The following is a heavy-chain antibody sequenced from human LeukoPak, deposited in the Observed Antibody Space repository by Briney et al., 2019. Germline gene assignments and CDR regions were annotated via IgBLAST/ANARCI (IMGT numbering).Heavy chain of an antibody. CDR2: ISSSSSYI. J-gene: IGHJ4*02. CDR3: ARERGGYGDYVLGDFDY. V-gene: IGHV3-21*01. Sequence: GGSLRLSCAASGFTFSSYSMNWVRQAPGKGLEWVSSISSSSSYIYYADSVKGRFTISKDNAKNSLYLQTNSLRAEDTAVYYCARERGGYGDYVLGDFDYWGQGTLVTVSS. CDR1: GFTFSSYS. D-gene: IGHD4-17*01.